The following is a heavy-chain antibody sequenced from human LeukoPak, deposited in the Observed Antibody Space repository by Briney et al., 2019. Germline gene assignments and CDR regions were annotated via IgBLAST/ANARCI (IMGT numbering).Heavy chain of an antibody. CDR1: GFSFGDYA. CDR2: IRSKAYGGTT. D-gene: IGHD4-17*01. CDR3: ARDGMVTTWFDY. V-gene: IGHV3-49*03. Sequence: GGSLRLSCTAFGFSFGDYAMNWFRQAPGKGLEWVGFIRSKAYGGTTEYAASVKGRFTISRDDSKSIAYLQMISLKTEDTAVYYCARDGMVTTWFDYWGQGTLVTVSS. J-gene: IGHJ4*02.